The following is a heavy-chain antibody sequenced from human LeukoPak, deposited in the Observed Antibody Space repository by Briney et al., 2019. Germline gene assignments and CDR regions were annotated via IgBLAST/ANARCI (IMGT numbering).Heavy chain of an antibody. V-gene: IGHV3-30*04. CDR2: ISYDGSNK. D-gene: IGHD2-15*01. CDR3: AREGLLDIVVVVAATRYYGMDV. J-gene: IGHJ6*02. Sequence: PGGSLRLSCAASGFTFSSYAMHWVRQAPGKGLEWVAVISYDGSNKYYADSVKGRFTISRDNSKNTLYLQMNSLRAEDTAVYYCAREGLLDIVVVVAATRYYGMDVWGQGTTVTVSS. CDR1: GFTFSSYA.